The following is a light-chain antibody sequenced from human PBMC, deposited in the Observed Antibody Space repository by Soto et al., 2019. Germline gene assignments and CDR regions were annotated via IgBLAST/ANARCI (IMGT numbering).Light chain of an antibody. CDR1: SSDVGSYNL. Sequence: QSAQTQPASVSGSPGQSITISCTGTSSDVGSYNLVSWYQHHPGKAPRLMINGGSERPSGVSNRFSGSKSGNTASLTISGLQAEDEADYYCCSYAGSSTVIFGGGTKLTVL. J-gene: IGLJ2*01. CDR3: CSYAGSSTVI. CDR2: GGS. V-gene: IGLV2-23*01.